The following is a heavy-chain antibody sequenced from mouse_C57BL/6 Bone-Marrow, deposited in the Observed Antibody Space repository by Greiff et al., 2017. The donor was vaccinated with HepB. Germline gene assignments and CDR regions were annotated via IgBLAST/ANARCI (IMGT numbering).Heavy chain of an antibody. Sequence: AASGVDFSRYWMSWVRRAPGKGLEWIGEINPDSSTINYAPSLKDKFIISRDNAKNTLYLQMSKVRSEDTALYYCATYGYYWYFDVWGTGTTVTVSS. CDR3: ATYGYYWYFDV. D-gene: IGHD2-2*01. V-gene: IGHV4-1*01. CDR1: GVDFSRYW. CDR2: INPDSSTI. J-gene: IGHJ1*03.